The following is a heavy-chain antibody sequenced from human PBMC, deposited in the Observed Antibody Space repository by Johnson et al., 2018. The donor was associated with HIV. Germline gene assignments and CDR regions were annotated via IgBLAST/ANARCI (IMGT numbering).Heavy chain of an antibody. J-gene: IGHJ3*02. Sequence: LVESGGGLVQPGGSLRLSCAASGFTVSSNYMSWVRQAPGKGLEWVSVVYRGGSTYYADSVTGRFTVSRDNSKNTLYLQMNSLRVEDTAIYYCARGGTESVGYHPAAHFLSAFDIWGQGTMVTVSS. CDR1: GFTVSSNY. CDR2: VYRGGST. CDR3: ARGGTESVGYHPAAHFLSAFDI. V-gene: IGHV3-66*02. D-gene: IGHD1-7*01.